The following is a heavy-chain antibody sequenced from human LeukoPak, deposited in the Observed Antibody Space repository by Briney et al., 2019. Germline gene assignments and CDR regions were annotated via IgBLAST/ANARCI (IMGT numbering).Heavy chain of an antibody. CDR3: ARDRAYSDYKGTTYYFDY. J-gene: IGHJ4*02. V-gene: IGHV4-4*07. CDR2: MYTSGST. D-gene: IGHD3-10*01. CDR1: DGSISSYY. Sequence: SETLSLTCTVSDGSISSYYWSWIRQRAGKGLECIGRMYTSGSTNYNPTLKSRVTMSVDTSKNQFSLKLSSVTAADTAVYYCARDRAYSDYKGTTYYFDYWGQGTLVTVSS.